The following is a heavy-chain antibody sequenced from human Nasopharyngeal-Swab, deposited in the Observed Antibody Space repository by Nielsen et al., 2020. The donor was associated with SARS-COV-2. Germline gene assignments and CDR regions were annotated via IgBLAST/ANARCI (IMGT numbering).Heavy chain of an antibody. J-gene: IGHJ3*02. D-gene: IGHD3-9*01. CDR1: GFTFSSYA. Sequence: GESLKISCAASGFTFSSYAMHWVCQAPGKGLEWVAVISYDGSNKYYADSVKGRFTISRDNSKNTLYLQMNSLRAEDTAVYYCARGKYYDILTGYADAFDIWGQGTMVTVSS. CDR2: ISYDGSNK. V-gene: IGHV3-30-3*01. CDR3: ARGKYYDILTGYADAFDI.